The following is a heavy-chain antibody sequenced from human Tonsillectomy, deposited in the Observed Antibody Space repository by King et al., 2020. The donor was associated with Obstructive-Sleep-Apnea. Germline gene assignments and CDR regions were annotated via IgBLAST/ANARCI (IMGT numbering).Heavy chain of an antibody. CDR1: GGSISSYY. J-gene: IGHJ4*02. V-gene: IGHV4-59*01. D-gene: IGHD5-24*01. CDR2: IYYSGST. CDR3: ARGGRWLQFSY. Sequence: QLQESGPGLVKPSETLSLTCTVSGGSISSYYWSWIRQPPGKGLEWIGYIYYSGSTKYNPSLKSRVTMSVDTSKNQFSLKLSSVTAAATAVYSCARGGRWLQFSYWGQGTLVTVSS.